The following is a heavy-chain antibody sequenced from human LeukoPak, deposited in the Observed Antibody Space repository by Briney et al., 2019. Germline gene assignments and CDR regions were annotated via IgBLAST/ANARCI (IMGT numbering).Heavy chain of an antibody. D-gene: IGHD3-9*01. V-gene: IGHV4-59*08. CDR1: GGSISSYY. CDR3: ARYYDILTGYYNWFDP. J-gene: IGHJ5*02. Sequence: SETLSLTCTVSGGSISSYYWRWIRQPPGKGLEWIGYIYYSGSTNYNPSLKSRVTISVDTSKNQFSLKLSSVTAADTAVYYCARYYDILTGYYNWFDPWGQGTLVTVSS. CDR2: IYYSGST.